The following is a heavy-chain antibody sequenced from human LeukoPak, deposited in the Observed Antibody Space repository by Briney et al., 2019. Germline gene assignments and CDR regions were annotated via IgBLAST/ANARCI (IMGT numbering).Heavy chain of an antibody. D-gene: IGHD2-2*01. CDR1: GGTFSSYA. CDR2: IIPIFGTA. CDR3: AIRGYCSSTSCYDDY. Sequence: ASVKVSCKASGGTFSSYAISWVRQAPGQGLEWMGGIIPIFGTANYAQKFQGRVTITADESTSTAYMELSSLRFEDTAVYYCAIRGYCSSTSCYDDYWGQGTLVTVSS. J-gene: IGHJ4*02. V-gene: IGHV1-69*13.